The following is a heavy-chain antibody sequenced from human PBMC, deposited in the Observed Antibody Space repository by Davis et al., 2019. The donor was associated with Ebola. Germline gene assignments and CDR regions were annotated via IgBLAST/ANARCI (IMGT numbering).Heavy chain of an antibody. Sequence: SETLSLTCAVYGGSFSGYYWSWIRQPPGKGLEGIGEINHSGSTNYNPALKSRVTISVDTSKNQFSLKLSSVTAADTAVYYCARVFRKYCSSTSCPIDYWGQGTLVTVSS. V-gene: IGHV4-34*01. D-gene: IGHD2-2*01. CDR2: INHSGST. J-gene: IGHJ4*02. CDR3: ARVFRKYCSSTSCPIDY. CDR1: GGSFSGYY.